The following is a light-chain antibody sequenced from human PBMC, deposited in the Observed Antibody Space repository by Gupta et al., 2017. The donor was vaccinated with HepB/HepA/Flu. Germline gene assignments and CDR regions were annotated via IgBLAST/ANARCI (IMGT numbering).Light chain of an antibody. CDR2: FAS. CDR1: QGVGTD. CDR3: HQSDVLPLT. J-gene: IGKJ4*01. V-gene: IGKV6-21*01. Sequence: IQSPEFQSVSPEGKVTITCRASQGVGTDLHWYRQKPGQSPMLLIKFASQSLSGVPPRIIGSGSGTYLTLTISSPRAEDAATYYCHQSDVLPLTFGGGTKVEIK.